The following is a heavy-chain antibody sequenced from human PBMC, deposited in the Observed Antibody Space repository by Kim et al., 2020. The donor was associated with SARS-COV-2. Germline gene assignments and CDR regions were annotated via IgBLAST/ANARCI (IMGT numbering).Heavy chain of an antibody. J-gene: IGHJ4*02. CDR3: ARQSGYDSPFAY. Sequence: NYNPSLKSRVTISVDTSKNQFSLKLSSVTAADTAVYYCARQSGYDSPFAYWGQGTLVTVSS. D-gene: IGHD5-12*01. V-gene: IGHV4-59*08.